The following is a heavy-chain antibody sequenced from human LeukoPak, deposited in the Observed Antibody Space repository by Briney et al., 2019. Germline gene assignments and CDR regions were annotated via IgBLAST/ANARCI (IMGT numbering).Heavy chain of an antibody. CDR2: IYYSGST. V-gene: IGHV4-39*01. D-gene: IGHD4-17*01. CDR3: ARTISTVTTPRGGKYCFDY. Sequence: SETLSLTCTVSGGSISSSSYYWGWIRQPPGKGLEWIGSIYYSGSTYYNPSLKSRLTISVDTSKNQFSLKLSSVTAADTAVYYCARTISTVTTPRGGKYCFDYWGQGTLVTVSS. J-gene: IGHJ4*02. CDR1: GGSISSSSYY.